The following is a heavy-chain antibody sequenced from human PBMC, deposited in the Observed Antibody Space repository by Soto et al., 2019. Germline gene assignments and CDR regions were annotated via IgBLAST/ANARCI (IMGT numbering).Heavy chain of an antibody. CDR1: GYTFTGYG. CDR2: ISAYNGNT. CDR3: ARGPTTVTTSDPFDI. D-gene: IGHD4-17*01. V-gene: IGHV1-18*01. J-gene: IGHJ3*02. Sequence: ASVKVSCKASGYTFTGYGISWVRQAPGQGLEWMGWISAYNGNTNYAQKLQGRVTMTTDTSTSTAYMELRSLRSDDTALYYCARGPTTVTTSDPFDIWGQGTMFT.